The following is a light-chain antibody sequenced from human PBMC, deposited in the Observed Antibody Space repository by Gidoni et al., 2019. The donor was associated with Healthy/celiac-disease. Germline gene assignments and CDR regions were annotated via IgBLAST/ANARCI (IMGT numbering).Light chain of an antibody. Sequence: DIQMTQSPSSLSASVGDRVTITCRASQSISSYLNWYQQKPGKAPKLLIYAASSLQSGVPSRFSGSGSGTDFTLTISSLQPEDFGTYYCQQSYSTPLKFGQGTKVEIK. CDR2: AAS. CDR1: QSISSY. J-gene: IGKJ1*01. CDR3: QQSYSTPLK. V-gene: IGKV1-39*01.